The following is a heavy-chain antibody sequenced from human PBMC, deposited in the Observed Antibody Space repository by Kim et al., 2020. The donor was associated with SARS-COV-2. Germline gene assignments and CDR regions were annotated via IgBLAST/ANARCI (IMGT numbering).Heavy chain of an antibody. CDR1: GGTFSSYA. Sequence: SVKVSCKASGGTFSSYAISWVRQAPGQGLEWMGGIIPIFGTANYAQKFQGRVTITADESTSTAYMELSSLRSEDTAVYYCARAAGIAVAGGYYYYGMDVWGQGTTVTVSS. CDR3: ARAAGIAVAGGYYYYGMDV. D-gene: IGHD6-19*01. J-gene: IGHJ6*02. CDR2: IIPIFGTA. V-gene: IGHV1-69*13.